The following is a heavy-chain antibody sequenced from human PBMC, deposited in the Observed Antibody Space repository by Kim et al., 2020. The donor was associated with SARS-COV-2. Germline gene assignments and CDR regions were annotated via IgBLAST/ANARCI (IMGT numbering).Heavy chain of an antibody. D-gene: IGHD3-3*01. Sequence: GGSLRLSCAASGFTFSSYWMHWVRQAPGKGLVWVSRINSDGSSTSYADSVKGRFTISRDNAKNTLYLQMNSLRAEDTAVYYCARDFEGADFWSGYYPLYGMDVWGQGTTVTVSS. CDR3: ARDFEGADFWSGYYPLYGMDV. J-gene: IGHJ6*02. CDR2: INSDGSST. V-gene: IGHV3-74*01. CDR1: GFTFSSYW.